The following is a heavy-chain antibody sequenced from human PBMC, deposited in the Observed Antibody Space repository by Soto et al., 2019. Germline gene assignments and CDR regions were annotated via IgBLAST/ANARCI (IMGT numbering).Heavy chain of an antibody. J-gene: IGHJ6*02. CDR2: INPSVGST. CDR1: GYTFTNHF. Sequence: QAQLVQSGAAVKRPGASVKVSCKASGYTFTNHFIHWVRQAPGRGLEWMGIINPSVGSTTYAQKFKGRISMTRDTSALTLYVELSSLRSEDTAVYYCARSDYGVDVWGQGTTVTVSS. V-gene: IGHV1-46*01. CDR3: ARSDYGVDV.